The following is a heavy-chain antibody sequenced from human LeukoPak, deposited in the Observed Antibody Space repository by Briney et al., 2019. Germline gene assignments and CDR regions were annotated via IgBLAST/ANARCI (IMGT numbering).Heavy chain of an antibody. Sequence: GGSLRLSCAAYGFTFSSYEMNWVRQAPGKGLEWVSYISSSGSTIYYADSVKGRFTISRDNAKNSLYLQMNSLRAEDTTVYYCARDSSGWFGEPTLYYFDYWGQGTLVTVSS. CDR1: GFTFSSYE. V-gene: IGHV3-48*03. J-gene: IGHJ4*02. CDR3: ARDSSGWFGEPTLYYFDY. D-gene: IGHD3-10*01. CDR2: ISSSGSTI.